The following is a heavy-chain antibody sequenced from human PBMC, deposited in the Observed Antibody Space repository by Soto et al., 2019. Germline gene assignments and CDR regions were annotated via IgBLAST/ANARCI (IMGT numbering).Heavy chain of an antibody. D-gene: IGHD5-12*01. V-gene: IGHV4-34*01. Sequence: ETLSLTCAVYGGSFSGYYWSWIRQPPGKGLEWIGEINHSGSTNYNPSLKSRVTISVDTSKNQFSLKLSSVTAADTAVYYCARASIWWLRYYFDYWGQGTLVTVSS. CDR3: ARASIWWLRYYFDY. CDR1: GGSFSGYY. J-gene: IGHJ4*02. CDR2: INHSGST.